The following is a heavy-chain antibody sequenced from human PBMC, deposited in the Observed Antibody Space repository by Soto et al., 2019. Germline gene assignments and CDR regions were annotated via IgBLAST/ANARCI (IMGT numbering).Heavy chain of an antibody. CDR1: GYTFTNYD. Sequence: ASVKVSCKASGYTFTNYDINWVRQAAGQGLEWMGWMSPNSGNTGYAQKFQGRITMARSTSIATAYMELSLLTSEDTAVYYCAGSPPNTGWFDSWGRGTQVTVSS. V-gene: IGHV1-8*01. D-gene: IGHD1-1*01. CDR3: AGSPPNTGWFDS. J-gene: IGHJ5*01. CDR2: MSPNSGNT.